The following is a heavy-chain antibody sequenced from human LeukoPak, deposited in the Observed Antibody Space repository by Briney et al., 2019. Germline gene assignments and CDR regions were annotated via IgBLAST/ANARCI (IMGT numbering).Heavy chain of an antibody. J-gene: IGHJ4*02. V-gene: IGHV1-2*02. CDR3: AREGGYGEFFDY. CDR1: GYTFTGYY. CDR2: INPNSGGT. D-gene: IGHD4-17*01. Sequence: ASVKVSCKASGYTFTGYYMHWVRQAPGQGLEWMGWINPNSGGTNYAQKFQGRVTMTRDTSISTAYMELSRLGSDDTAVYYCAREGGYGEFFDYWGQGTLVTVSS.